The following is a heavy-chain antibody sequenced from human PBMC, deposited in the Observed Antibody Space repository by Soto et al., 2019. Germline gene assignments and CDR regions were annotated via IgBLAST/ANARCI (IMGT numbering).Heavy chain of an antibody. J-gene: IGHJ6*02. D-gene: IGHD3-3*01. CDR2: IYYSGST. CDR1: SGSISSADYY. CDR3: ARQRFPYGMDV. V-gene: IGHV4-30-4*01. Sequence: QVQLQESGPGLVKPSQTLSLTCTVSSGSISSADYYWSWIRQPPGTGLEWIGYIYYSGSTYYNPFLKSRVTISVDTSKNQFSLKLSSVTAADTAVYYCARQRFPYGMDVWGQGTTVTVSS.